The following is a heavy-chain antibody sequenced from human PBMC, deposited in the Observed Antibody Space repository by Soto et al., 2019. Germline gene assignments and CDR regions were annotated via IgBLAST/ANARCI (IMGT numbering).Heavy chain of an antibody. Sequence: GGSLRLSCAASGFTFSSYGMHWVRQAPGKGLEWVAVIWYDGSNKYYADPVKGRFTISRDNSKNTLYLQMNSLRAEDTAVYCCARDPLHQTGGYYYYYMDVWGKGTTVTVSS. CDR2: IWYDGSNK. J-gene: IGHJ6*03. CDR3: ARDPLHQTGGYYYYYMDV. D-gene: IGHD7-27*01. V-gene: IGHV3-33*01. CDR1: GFTFSSYG.